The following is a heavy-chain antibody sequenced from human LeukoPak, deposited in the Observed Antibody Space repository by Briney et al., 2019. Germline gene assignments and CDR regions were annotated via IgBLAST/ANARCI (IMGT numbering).Heavy chain of an antibody. CDR1: GGSISSYF. Sequence: PSETLSLTCTVSGGSISSYFWSWIRQPPGKGLEWIGYIYNSGSTNYNPSLKSRVTMSVDTSKNQFSLKLSSVTAADTAVYYCARSVSWGLLVRDDAFDIWGQGTMVTVSS. J-gene: IGHJ3*02. CDR3: ARSVSWGLLVRDDAFDI. CDR2: IYNSGST. V-gene: IGHV4-59*08. D-gene: IGHD2-21*01.